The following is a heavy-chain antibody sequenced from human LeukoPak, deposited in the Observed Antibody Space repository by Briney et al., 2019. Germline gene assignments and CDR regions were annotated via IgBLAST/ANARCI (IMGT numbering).Heavy chain of an antibody. CDR2: ISVSSGST. CDR1: GFTFSNYA. D-gene: IGHD3-10*01. CDR3: AKAIFPSTIRGVSFDY. Sequence: GGSLRLSCAASGFTFSNYAMNWVRQAPGKGLEWVSAISVSSGSTFYADSVKGRFTISRDNSKNTLYLQMNSLRPEDTAVYYCAKAIFPSTIRGVSFDYWGQGTLVTVSS. V-gene: IGHV3-23*01. J-gene: IGHJ4*02.